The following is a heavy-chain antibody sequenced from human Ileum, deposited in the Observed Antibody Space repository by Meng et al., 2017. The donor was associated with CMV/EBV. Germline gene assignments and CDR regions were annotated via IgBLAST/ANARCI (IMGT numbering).Heavy chain of an antibody. CDR2: INSNNGDT. CDR1: GYIFTDCY. Sequence: QLVQSGAEVKKPXDSMLVSWRTSGYIFTDCYIHWVRQAPGQGLEFMGWINSNNGDTFYTQKFQGRLTLSRDTSITTAYMGLSRLTSDDTAVYYRARSLPSVFWGQGTLVTVSS. D-gene: IGHD2-8*01. CDR3: ARSLPSVF. V-gene: IGHV1-2*02. J-gene: IGHJ4*02.